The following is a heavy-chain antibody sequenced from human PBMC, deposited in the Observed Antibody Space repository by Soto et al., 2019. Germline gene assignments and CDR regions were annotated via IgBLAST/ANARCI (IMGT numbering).Heavy chain of an antibody. J-gene: IGHJ6*03. Sequence: EVQLVESGGGLVQPGGSLRLSCAASGFTVSSNYMSWVPQAPGKGLEWVSVIYSGGSTYYADSVKGRFTISRHNSKNTLYLQMNSLRAEDTAVYYCASAYSSSSYYYYYMDVWGKGTTVTVSS. CDR3: ASAYSSSSYYYYYMDV. CDR2: IYSGGST. CDR1: GFTVSSNY. V-gene: IGHV3-53*04. D-gene: IGHD6-13*01.